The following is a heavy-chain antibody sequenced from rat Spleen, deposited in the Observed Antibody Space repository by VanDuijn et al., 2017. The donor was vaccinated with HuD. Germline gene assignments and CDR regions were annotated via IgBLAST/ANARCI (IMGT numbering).Heavy chain of an antibody. J-gene: IGHJ2*01. D-gene: IGHD1-4*01. Sequence: EVQLVESGGGLVQPGRSMKLSCAASGFTFSNFPLAWVRQAPTKGLEWVASISTSGVGTFYRDSVKGRFTISRENAKSTLYLQMNTLRSEDTATYYCTRVDYPGIAHYFDYWGQGVMVTVSS. CDR2: ISTSGVGT. V-gene: IGHV5-46*01. CDR3: TRVDYPGIAHYFDY. CDR1: GFTFSNFP.